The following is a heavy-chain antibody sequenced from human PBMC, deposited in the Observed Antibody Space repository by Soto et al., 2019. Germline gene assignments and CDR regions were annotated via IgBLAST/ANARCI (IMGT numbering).Heavy chain of an antibody. D-gene: IGHD3-22*01. J-gene: IGHJ4*02. V-gene: IGHV3-23*01. CDR3: AKFPGVVGTGGFDY. CDR1: GFTFSSYA. Sequence: GGSLRLSCAASGFTFSSYAMSWVRQAPGKGLEWVSAISGSGGSTYYADSVKGRFTISRDNSKNTLYLQMNSLRAEDTAVYYCAKFPGVVGTGGFDYWGQGTLVTSPQ. CDR2: ISGSGGST.